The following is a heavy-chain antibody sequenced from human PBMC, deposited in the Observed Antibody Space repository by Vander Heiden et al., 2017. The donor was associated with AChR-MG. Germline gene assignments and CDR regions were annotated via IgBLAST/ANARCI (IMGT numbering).Heavy chain of an antibody. CDR3: ARGPRDIVVVPAALTYYYYYGMDV. V-gene: IGHV4-34*01. J-gene: IGHJ6*02. Sequence: QVQLQQWGAGLLKPSETLSLPCAVYGGSFSGYYWSWIRQPPGKGLEWIGEINHSGSTNYNPSLKSRVTISVDTSKNQFSLKLGSVTAADTAVYYCARGPRDIVVVPAALTYYYYYGMDVWGQGTTVTVSS. D-gene: IGHD2-2*01. CDR1: GGSFSGYY. CDR2: INHSGST.